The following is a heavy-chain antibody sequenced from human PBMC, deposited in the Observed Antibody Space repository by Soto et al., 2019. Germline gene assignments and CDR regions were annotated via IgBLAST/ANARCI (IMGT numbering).Heavy chain of an antibody. J-gene: IGHJ4*02. D-gene: IGHD7-27*01. V-gene: IGHV1-8*01. CDR3: TKGANWGWGGFDY. Sequence: QVQLVQSGAEVKKPGASVKVSCKASGYTLTSHDINWVRQAPGQGLEWMGWMNPKTTNTGLAKMFQGRVTMTGETTINTAYMELNSRRSEDSAVYYCTKGANWGWGGFDYWGQGTLVTVSS. CDR2: MNPKTTNT. CDR1: GYTLTSHD.